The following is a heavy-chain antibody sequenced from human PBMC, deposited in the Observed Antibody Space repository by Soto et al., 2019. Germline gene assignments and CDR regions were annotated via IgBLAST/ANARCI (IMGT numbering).Heavy chain of an antibody. Sequence: GGSLRLSCAASGFTFSSYSMNWVRQAPGKGLEWVSYISSSSTIYYADSVKGRFTISRDNAKNSLYLQMNSLRDEDTAVYYCARDGARFLEWLSVWGQGTTVTVSS. D-gene: IGHD3-3*01. CDR2: ISSSSTI. J-gene: IGHJ6*02. CDR1: GFTFSSYS. V-gene: IGHV3-48*02. CDR3: ARDGARFLEWLSV.